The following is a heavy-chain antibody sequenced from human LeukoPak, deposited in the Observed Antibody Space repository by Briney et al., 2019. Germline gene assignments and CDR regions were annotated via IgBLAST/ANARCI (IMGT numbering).Heavy chain of an antibody. CDR3: AGLGVMVLVYQSES. V-gene: IGHV4-34*01. Sequence: PSETLSLTCAVYGGSFSGYFWTWIRQSPGKELEWIGSISYSGNTDYNPSLKSRVTLSVDTSKNQFSLKLTSVTAADSAVYYCAGLGVMVLVYQSESWGQGTPVTVSS. CDR1: GGSFSGYF. D-gene: IGHD2-8*01. CDR2: ISYSGNT. J-gene: IGHJ1*01.